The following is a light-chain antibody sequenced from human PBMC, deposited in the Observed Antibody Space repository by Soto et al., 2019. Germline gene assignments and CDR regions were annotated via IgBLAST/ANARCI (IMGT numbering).Light chain of an antibody. CDR3: QQANSFPYT. J-gene: IGKJ2*01. Sequence: DIQMTQSPSSVSASVGDRVTITCRASQGISNWLAWYQQKAGKAPKLLIYATSTLQSGVPSRFRGSGSGTECTLTISSLQPEDVATYYCQQANSFPYTFGQGTKLEIK. CDR2: ATS. CDR1: QGISNW. V-gene: IGKV1-12*01.